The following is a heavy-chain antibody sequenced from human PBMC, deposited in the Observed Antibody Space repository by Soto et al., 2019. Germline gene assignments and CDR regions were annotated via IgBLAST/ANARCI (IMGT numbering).Heavy chain of an antibody. V-gene: IGHV5-51*01. CDR2: IYPGDSDT. CDR1: GYSFTSYW. CDR3: ARQVVPADLGWFDP. D-gene: IGHD2-2*01. J-gene: IGHJ5*02. Sequence: XESLKLSWQGSGYSFTSYWIGWVRQMPGKGLEWMGIIYPGDSDTRYSPSFQGQVTISADKSISTAYLQWSSLKASDTAMYYCARQVVPADLGWFDPWGQGTLVTVSS.